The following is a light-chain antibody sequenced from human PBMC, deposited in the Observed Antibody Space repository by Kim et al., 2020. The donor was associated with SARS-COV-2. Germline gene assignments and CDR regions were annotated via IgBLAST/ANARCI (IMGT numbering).Light chain of an antibody. CDR3: AAWDDSLNGVI. CDR2: SNI. Sequence: ELTQPPSASGTPGQRVTISCSGSTSNIGTNTGNWYQQLPGTAPKLLSYSNIQRPSGVPDRFSGSKSGTSASLAISGLQSEDESDYYCAAWDDSLNGVIFGGGTQLTVL. CDR1: TSNIGTNT. J-gene: IGLJ2*01. V-gene: IGLV1-44*01.